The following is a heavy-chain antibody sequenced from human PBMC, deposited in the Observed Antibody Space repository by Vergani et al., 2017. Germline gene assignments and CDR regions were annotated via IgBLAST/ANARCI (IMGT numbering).Heavy chain of an antibody. Sequence: QVQLVESGGGVVQPGRSLRLSCAASGFTFSSYGMHWVRQAPGKGLEWVAVIWYDGSNKYYADSVKGRFTISRDNSKNTLYLQMNSLRADDTAVYYCAKQKTTFDYWGQGTLVTVSS. D-gene: IGHD4-11*01. CDR3: AKQKTTFDY. J-gene: IGHJ4*02. V-gene: IGHV3-33*06. CDR2: IWYDGSNK. CDR1: GFTFSSYG.